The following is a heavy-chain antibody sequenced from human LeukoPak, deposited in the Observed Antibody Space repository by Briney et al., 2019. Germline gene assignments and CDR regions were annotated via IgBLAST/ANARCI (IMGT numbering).Heavy chain of an antibody. CDR2: INQDGSET. D-gene: IGHD3-9*01. Sequence: GGSLRLSCVASGFTFRGHWMSWVRQAPGKGLEWVANINQDGSETYDLDSVKGRFTISRDNAKNSLYLQMNGLRAEDSAVYYCARSRYFDWFGFDPWGQGTLVTVSS. CDR1: GFTFRGHW. CDR3: ARSRYFDWFGFDP. V-gene: IGHV3-7*01. J-gene: IGHJ5*02.